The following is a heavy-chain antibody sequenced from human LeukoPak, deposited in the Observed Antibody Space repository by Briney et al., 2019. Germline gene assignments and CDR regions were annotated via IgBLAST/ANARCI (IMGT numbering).Heavy chain of an antibody. CDR3: AREVGGASLYFDY. D-gene: IGHD3-16*01. Sequence: PSETLSLTCTVSGGSISSYYWSWIRQPPGKGLEWIGYIYYSGSTNYSPSLKSRVTISVDTSKNQFSLKLSSVTAADTAVYYCAREVGGASLYFDYWGQGTLVTVSS. CDR1: GGSISSYY. V-gene: IGHV4-59*01. J-gene: IGHJ4*02. CDR2: IYYSGST.